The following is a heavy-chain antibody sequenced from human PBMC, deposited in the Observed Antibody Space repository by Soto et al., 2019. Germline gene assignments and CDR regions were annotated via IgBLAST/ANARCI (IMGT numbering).Heavy chain of an antibody. D-gene: IGHD2-15*01. J-gene: IGHJ4*02. CDR1: GGSISSYY. CDR2: IYDSGST. V-gene: IGHV4-59*01. CDR3: VAPPRY. Sequence: PSETLSLTCTVSGGSISSYYWSWIRQPPGKGLEWIGYIYDSGSTNYNPSLKSRVTISVDTSKNQFSLKLTSVTAADTAVYYCVAPPRYWGQGTLVTVSS.